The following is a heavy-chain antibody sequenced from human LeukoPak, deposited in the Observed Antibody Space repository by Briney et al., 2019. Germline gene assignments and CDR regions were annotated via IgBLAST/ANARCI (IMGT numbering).Heavy chain of an antibody. CDR3: ARGGGYFAFDI. D-gene: IGHD2-21*02. CDR1: GFTFSSYC. Sequence: GGSLRLSCEASGFTFSSYCMGWVRQAPGKGLEWVSSISGTGDKTYYADSVKGRFTISRDTSSNTLYLQMNSLSAEDTAVYYCARGGGYFAFDIWGQGTMVTVSS. CDR2: ISGTGDKT. J-gene: IGHJ3*02. V-gene: IGHV3-23*01.